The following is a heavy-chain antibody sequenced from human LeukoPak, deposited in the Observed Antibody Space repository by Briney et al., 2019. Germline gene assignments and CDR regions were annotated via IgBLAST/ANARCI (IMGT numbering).Heavy chain of an antibody. D-gene: IGHD3-3*01. CDR1: GGSFSGYY. Sequence: SETLSLTCAVYGGSFSGYYWSWIRQPPGKGLEWIGEINHSGSTNYNPSLKSRVTISVDTSKNQFSLKLSSVTAADAAVYYCARGGDDFWSGPNAFDIWGQGTMVTVSS. V-gene: IGHV4-34*01. CDR2: INHSGST. CDR3: ARGGDDFWSGPNAFDI. J-gene: IGHJ3*02.